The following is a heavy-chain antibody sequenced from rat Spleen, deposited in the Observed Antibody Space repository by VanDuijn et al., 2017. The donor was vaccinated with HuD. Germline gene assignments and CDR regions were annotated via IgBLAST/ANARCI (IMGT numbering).Heavy chain of an antibody. CDR2: ISYDGGSP. J-gene: IGHJ2*01. CDR3: ARANYGGYNY. V-gene: IGHV5-7*01. D-gene: IGHD1-11*01. Sequence: EVQLVESGGGLVQPGRSLKLSCAASGFTFSDYNMAWVRQAPKKGLEWVATISYDGGSPYYRDSVKGRFTISRDNAESTLYLQMDSLRSEDTATYYCARANYGGYNYWGQGVMVTVSS. CDR1: GFTFSDYN.